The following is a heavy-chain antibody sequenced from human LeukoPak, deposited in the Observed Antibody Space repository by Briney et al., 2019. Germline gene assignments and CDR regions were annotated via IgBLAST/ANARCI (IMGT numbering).Heavy chain of an antibody. CDR3: ARGAYYDILTGYSAAFDI. Sequence: SETLSLTCAVYGGSFSGYYWSWIRQPPGKGLEWIGEINHSGSTNYSSSLKSRVTISVDPSKSQFSLKLSSVTAADTAVYYCARGAYYDILTGYSAAFDIWGQGTMVTVSS. J-gene: IGHJ3*02. CDR2: INHSGST. CDR1: GGSFSGYY. V-gene: IGHV4-34*01. D-gene: IGHD3-9*01.